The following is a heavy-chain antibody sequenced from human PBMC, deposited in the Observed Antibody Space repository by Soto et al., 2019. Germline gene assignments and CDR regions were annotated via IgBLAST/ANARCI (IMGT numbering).Heavy chain of an antibody. V-gene: IGHV1-69*12. CDR3: ARESRYCSGGSCYCLPGIDY. CDR2: IIPIFGTA. Sequence: QVQLVQSGAEVKKPGSSVKVSCKASGGTFSSYAISWVRQAPGQGLEWMGGIIPIFGTANYAQKFQGRVTIAADESTSKAYMELSGLRSEDTAVYYWARESRYCSGGSCYCLPGIDYWGQGTLVTVSS. J-gene: IGHJ4*02. D-gene: IGHD2-15*01. CDR1: GGTFSSYA.